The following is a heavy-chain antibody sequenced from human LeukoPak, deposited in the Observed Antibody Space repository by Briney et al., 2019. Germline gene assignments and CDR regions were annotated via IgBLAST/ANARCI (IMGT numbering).Heavy chain of an antibody. CDR2: IWYDGSNK. Sequence: GGSLRLSCAASGFTFSSYAMHWVRQAPGKGLEWVAVIWYDGSNKYYADSVKGRFTISRDNAKNSLYLQMNSLRAEDTALYYCAKDISPTMVRGLGYFDYWGQGTLVTVSS. V-gene: IGHV3-33*03. D-gene: IGHD3-10*01. J-gene: IGHJ4*02. CDR1: GFTFSSYA. CDR3: AKDISPTMVRGLGYFDY.